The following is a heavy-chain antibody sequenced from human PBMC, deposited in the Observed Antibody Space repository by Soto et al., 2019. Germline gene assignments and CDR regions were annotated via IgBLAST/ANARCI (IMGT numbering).Heavy chain of an antibody. V-gene: IGHV4-59*08. CDR2: IHFDGSN. D-gene: IGHD1-1*01. J-gene: IGHJ4*02. CDR3: ARALDWTFHY. CDR1: GGSISSYY. Sequence: PSETLSLTCTVSGGSISSYYWSWIRQPPGKGLEWIGYIHFDGSNSYNPSLKSRVTISVDTSKNQFSLRLSSVTAADTAVYYCARALDWTFHYWGQGTLVTVSS.